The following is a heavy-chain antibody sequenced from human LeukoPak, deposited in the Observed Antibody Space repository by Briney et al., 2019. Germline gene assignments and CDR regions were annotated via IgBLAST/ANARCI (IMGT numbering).Heavy chain of an antibody. D-gene: IGHD6-6*01. V-gene: IGHV5-51*01. CDR3: ARRREYSSSPFDY. CDR1: GYSFTTYW. J-gene: IGHJ4*02. Sequence: GESLKISCKGSGYSFTTYWIGWVRQVPGKGLEWMGNIYPGDSDTRYSPSFQGQVTISADKSISTAYLQWSSLKASDTAMYYCARRREYSSSPFDYWGQGTLVTVSS. CDR2: IYPGDSDT.